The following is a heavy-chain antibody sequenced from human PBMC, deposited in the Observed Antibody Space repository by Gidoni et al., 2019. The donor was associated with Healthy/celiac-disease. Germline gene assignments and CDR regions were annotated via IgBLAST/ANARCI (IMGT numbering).Heavy chain of an antibody. CDR3: ASQGVVVITGFDY. J-gene: IGHJ4*02. D-gene: IGHD3-22*01. CDR2: ISHSGST. CDR1: GYSLSSGYD. V-gene: IGHV4-38-2*01. Sequence: QVQLQESGPGLVKTSETLSLSCAVSGYSLSSGYDWGWVRQPPGKGLGWIGSISHSGSTYYNPSLKSRVTISVDTSKNQFSLKLSAVTAADTAVYYCASQGVVVITGFDYWGQGTLVTVSS.